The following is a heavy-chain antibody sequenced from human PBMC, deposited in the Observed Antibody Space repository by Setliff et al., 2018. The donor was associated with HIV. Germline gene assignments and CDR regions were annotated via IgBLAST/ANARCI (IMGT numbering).Heavy chain of an antibody. D-gene: IGHD3-22*01. CDR3: ARGFSGDYLFTGYLDV. J-gene: IGHJ6*03. V-gene: IGHV4-34*01. CDR1: GGSFSGFY. Sequence: SETLSLTCAVYGGSFSGFYWNWIRQAPGRGLEWIGEINHSRRTKYNPSLKSRVTISVDTSKNQFSLKLSSVTAADTAFYYCARGFSGDYLFTGYLDVWGKGTTVTVSS. CDR2: INHSRRT.